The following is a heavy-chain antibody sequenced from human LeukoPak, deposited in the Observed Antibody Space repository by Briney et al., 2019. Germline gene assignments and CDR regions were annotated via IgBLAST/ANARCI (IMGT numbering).Heavy chain of an antibody. Sequence: GESLKISCAASGFTFSNFAIRWVRQVPGKGLEWVSSIDGSGDKTHYTDSVRGRFTVSRDNSKNTLYLQMNSLRVEDTATYFCAKVQFNWGPIDYWGQGTPVIVSS. V-gene: IGHV3-23*01. J-gene: IGHJ4*02. CDR3: AKVQFNWGPIDY. D-gene: IGHD7-27*01. CDR1: GFTFSNFA. CDR2: IDGSGDKT.